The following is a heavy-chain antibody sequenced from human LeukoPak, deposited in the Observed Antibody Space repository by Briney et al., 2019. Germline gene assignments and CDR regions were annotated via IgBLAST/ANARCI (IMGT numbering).Heavy chain of an antibody. D-gene: IGHD6-19*01. CDR3: AKDMLGAVAGTLDY. CDR1: GFTFSSYG. J-gene: IGHJ4*02. CDR2: ISYDGSNK. Sequence: GGSLRLSCAASGFTFSSYGMHWVHQAPGKGLEWVAVISYDGSNKYYADSVKGRFTISRDNSKNTLYLQMNSLRAEDTAVYYCAKDMLGAVAGTLDYWGQGTLVTVSS. V-gene: IGHV3-30*18.